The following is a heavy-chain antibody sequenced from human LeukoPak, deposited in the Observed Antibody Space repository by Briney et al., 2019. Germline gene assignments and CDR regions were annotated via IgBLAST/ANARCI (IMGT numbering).Heavy chain of an antibody. J-gene: IGHJ6*03. CDR2: IYYSGST. CDR3: ARDRYSGSFPGYYYMDV. V-gene: IGHV4-59*01. Sequence: TSETLSLTCTVSGGSISSYYWSWIRQPPGKGLECIGYIYYSGSTNYNPSLKSRVTISVDTSKNQFSLKLSSVTAADTAVYYCARDRYSGSFPGYYYMDVWGKGTTVTVSS. D-gene: IGHD1-26*01. CDR1: GGSISSYY.